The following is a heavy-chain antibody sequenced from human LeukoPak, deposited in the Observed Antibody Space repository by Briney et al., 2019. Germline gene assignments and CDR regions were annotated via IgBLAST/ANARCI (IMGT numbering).Heavy chain of an antibody. CDR2: IKQDGSKK. CDR1: GFTFSSYS. V-gene: IGHV3-7*04. D-gene: IGHD5-24*01. Sequence: GGSLRLACAASGFTFSSYSMNWVRQAPGKGLEWVANIKQDGSKKSYVDSVKGRFTISRDNAKNSLYLQMNSLRAEDTAIYYCTRVGYIDEGIDYWGQGTLVTVSS. J-gene: IGHJ4*02. CDR3: TRVGYIDEGIDY.